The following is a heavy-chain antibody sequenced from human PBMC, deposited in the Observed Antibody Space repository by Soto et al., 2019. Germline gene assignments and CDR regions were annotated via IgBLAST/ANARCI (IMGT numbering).Heavy chain of an antibody. V-gene: IGHV3-23*01. CDR1: GFTFSSYA. CDR3: AKEVTYYYDSSGRNYFDY. J-gene: IGHJ4*02. D-gene: IGHD3-22*01. CDR2: ISGSGGST. Sequence: EVQLLESGGGLVQPGGSLRLSCAASGFTFSSYAMSWVRQAPGKGLEWVSAISGSGGSTYYADSVKGRFTISRDNSKNTLYLQMNSLRAEDTAVYYCAKEVTYYYDSSGRNYFDYWGQGTLVTVSS.